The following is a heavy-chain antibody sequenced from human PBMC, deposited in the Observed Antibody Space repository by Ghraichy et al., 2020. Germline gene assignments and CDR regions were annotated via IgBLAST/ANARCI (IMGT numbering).Heavy chain of an antibody. CDR3: ARVAGDYSNDFDY. J-gene: IGHJ4*02. Sequence: SVKVSCKASGGTFSSYAISWVRQAPGQGLEWMGGIIPIFGTANYAQKFQGRVTITADESTSTAYMELSSLRSEDTAVYYCARVAGDYSNDFDYWGQGTLVTVSS. D-gene: IGHD4-11*01. V-gene: IGHV1-69*13. CDR1: GGTFSSYA. CDR2: IIPIFGTA.